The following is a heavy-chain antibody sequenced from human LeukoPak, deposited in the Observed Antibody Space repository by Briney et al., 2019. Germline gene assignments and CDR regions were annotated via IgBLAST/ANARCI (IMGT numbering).Heavy chain of an antibody. D-gene: IGHD2-15*01. J-gene: IGHJ4*02. CDR3: ARSERYCSGGSCYLVD. Sequence: ASVKVSCKASGYTFTSYGISWVRQAPGQGLEWMGWISAYNGNTNYAQKLQGRVTMTTDTSTSTAYMELRSLRPDDTAVYYCARSERYCSGGSCYLVDWGQGTLVTVSS. CDR2: ISAYNGNT. CDR1: GYTFTSYG. V-gene: IGHV1-18*01.